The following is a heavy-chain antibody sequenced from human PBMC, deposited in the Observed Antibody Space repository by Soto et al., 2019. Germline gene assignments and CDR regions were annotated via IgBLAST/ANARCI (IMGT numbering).Heavy chain of an antibody. V-gene: IGHV4-39*01. CDR1: GGSISSSSYY. J-gene: IGHJ6*03. CDR2: IYYSGST. CDR3: ASGTYDYIFFYYYMDV. Sequence: QLQLQESGPGLVKPSETLSLTCTVSGGSISSSSYYWGWIRQPPGKGLEWIGSIYYSGSTYYNPSLKSRVTISVDTSKNQFSLKLSSVTAADTAVYYCASGTYDYIFFYYYMDVWGKGTTVTVSS. D-gene: IGHD3-16*01.